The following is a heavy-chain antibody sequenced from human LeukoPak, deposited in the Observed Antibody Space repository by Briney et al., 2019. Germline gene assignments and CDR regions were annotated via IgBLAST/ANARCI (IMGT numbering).Heavy chain of an antibody. J-gene: IGHJ5*02. CDR1: GGSFSGYY. V-gene: IGHV4-59*01. CDR3: ARGTIAVATFWFDP. CDR2: IYYSGST. D-gene: IGHD6-19*01. Sequence: SETLSLTCAVYGGSFSGYYWSCIRQPPGKGLEWIGYIYYSGSTNYNPSLKSRVTISVDTSKNQFSLKLSSVTAADTAVYYCARGTIAVATFWFDPWGQGTLVTVSS.